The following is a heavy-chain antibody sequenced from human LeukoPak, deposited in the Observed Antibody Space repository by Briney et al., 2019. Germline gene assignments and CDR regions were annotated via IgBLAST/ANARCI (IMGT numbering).Heavy chain of an antibody. V-gene: IGHV1-2*06. CDR1: GYTFTAYY. Sequence: GASVKVSCKASGYTFTAYYIHWVRQAPGQGLEWMGRIHPNSGDTNYAQRFQGRVTMTRDTSITTAYMELSRRRSDDTAVYYCTRGYLDSSGFYRGSIDYWGQGTLVTVSS. CDR3: TRGYLDSSGFYRGSIDY. J-gene: IGHJ4*02. CDR2: IHPNSGDT. D-gene: IGHD3-22*01.